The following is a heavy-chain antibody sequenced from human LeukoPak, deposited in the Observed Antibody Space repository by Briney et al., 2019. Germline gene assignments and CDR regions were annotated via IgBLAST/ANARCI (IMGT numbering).Heavy chain of an antibody. CDR1: GFTFKTEH. J-gene: IGHJ4*02. Sequence: TGGSLRLSCEGSGFTFKTEHMNWVRQKPGKGLEWVSHINPESTNIFYADSVKGRFTLSRDNSENTLYLQMNSLRAEDTAVYYCAKALGSGWYNHRDYWGQGTLVTVSS. D-gene: IGHD6-19*01. CDR2: INPESTNI. CDR3: AKALGSGWYNHRDY. V-gene: IGHV3-48*01.